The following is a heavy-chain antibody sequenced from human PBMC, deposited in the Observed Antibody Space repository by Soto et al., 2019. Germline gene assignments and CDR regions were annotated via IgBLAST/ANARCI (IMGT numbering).Heavy chain of an antibody. CDR1: GGSISSYY. CDR3: ARERTNCFDP. CDR2: IYYSGST. Sequence: SETLSLICTVSGGSISSYYWSWIRQPPGKGLEWIGYIYYSGSTNYNPSLRSRVTISVDTSKNQFSLKLSSVTAADTAVYYCARERTNCFDPWGQGTLVTVSS. V-gene: IGHV4-59*01. J-gene: IGHJ5*02.